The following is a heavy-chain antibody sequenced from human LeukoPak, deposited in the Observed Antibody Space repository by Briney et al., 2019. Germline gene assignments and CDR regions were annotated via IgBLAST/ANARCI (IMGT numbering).Heavy chain of an antibody. CDR3: AKERVRGVIFDAFDI. CDR1: EFSFSTCG. J-gene: IGHJ3*02. Sequence: GGSLRLSCAASEFSFSTCGMHWVRQAPGKGQEWVAVVSYDVSNKYYGYSVRRRFTISRDNSKNTVYLQMNRLRAEDTAVYYCAKERVRGVIFDAFDIWGQGTMVTVSS. V-gene: IGHV3-30*18. CDR2: VSYDVSNK. D-gene: IGHD3-10*01.